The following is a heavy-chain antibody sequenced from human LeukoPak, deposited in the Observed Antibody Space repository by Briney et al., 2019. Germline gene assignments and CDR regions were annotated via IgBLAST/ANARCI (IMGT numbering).Heavy chain of an antibody. CDR2: INPNSGGT. J-gene: IGHJ4*02. Sequence: ASVKVSCKASGYTFTGYYMHWVRQAPGQGLEWMGRINPNSGGTNYAQKFQGRVTMTRDTSISTAYMELSRLRSDDTAVYYCAGGACSSTSCLPTDYWGQGTLVTVSS. V-gene: IGHV1-2*06. CDR3: AGGACSSTSCLPTDY. D-gene: IGHD2-2*01. CDR1: GYTFTGYY.